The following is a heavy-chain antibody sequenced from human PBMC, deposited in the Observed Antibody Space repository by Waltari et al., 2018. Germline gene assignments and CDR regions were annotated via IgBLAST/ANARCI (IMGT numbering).Heavy chain of an antibody. CDR2: IYTSGST. D-gene: IGHD4-17*01. V-gene: IGHV4-61*09. Sequence: QVQLQESGPGLVKPSQTLSLTCTVSGGSIRSGSYYWRWIRQPAGKGLEWIGYIYTSGSTNYNPSLKSRVTISVDTSKNQFSLKLSSVTAADTAVYYCARYGDYGDWFDPWGQGTLVTVSS. CDR3: ARYGDYGDWFDP. J-gene: IGHJ5*02. CDR1: GGSIRSGSYY.